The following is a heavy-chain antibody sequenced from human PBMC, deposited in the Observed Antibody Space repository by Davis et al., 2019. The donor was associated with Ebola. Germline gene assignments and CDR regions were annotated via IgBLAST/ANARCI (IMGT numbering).Heavy chain of an antibody. V-gene: IGHV3-7*01. CDR3: ARDRVVASFSDYYYYMDV. Sequence: GESLKISCAASGFTFRKYWMTWVRQAPGKGLEWVANINQAGSEKYYVGSVNGRFTISRDNAKNSVYLQMNSLRDEDTAVYYCARDRVVASFSDYYYYMDVWGKGTTVTVSS. CDR1: GFTFRKYW. J-gene: IGHJ6*03. CDR2: INQAGSEK. D-gene: IGHD2-21*01.